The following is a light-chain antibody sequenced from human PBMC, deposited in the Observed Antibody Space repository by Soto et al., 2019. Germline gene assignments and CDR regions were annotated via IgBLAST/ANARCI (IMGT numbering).Light chain of an antibody. Sequence: EIVMTQSPATLSASPGERATLSCRASQSVNSNLAWYQQKPGQAPRLLIYATSTRATGIPDRFSGSGSGTEFSLTISNLQSEDFAVYHCQQYDNKPPITFGQGTRLEIK. CDR1: QSVNSN. V-gene: IGKV3-15*01. CDR2: ATS. CDR3: QQYDNKPPIT. J-gene: IGKJ5*01.